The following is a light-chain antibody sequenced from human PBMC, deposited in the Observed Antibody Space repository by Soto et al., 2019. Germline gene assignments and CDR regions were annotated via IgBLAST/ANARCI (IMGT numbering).Light chain of an antibody. J-gene: IGLJ1*01. CDR2: EVT. CDR1: NSDVGAYKF. Sequence: QSALTQPASVSGSPGQSITISCTGTNSDVGAYKFVSWYQQHPGKAPKLMIFEVTNRPSGVSNRFSGSKSGNTASLTISGLQAEDEADYYCCSYASSSTPYVFGTGTKLTVL. CDR3: CSYASSSTPYV. V-gene: IGLV2-14*01.